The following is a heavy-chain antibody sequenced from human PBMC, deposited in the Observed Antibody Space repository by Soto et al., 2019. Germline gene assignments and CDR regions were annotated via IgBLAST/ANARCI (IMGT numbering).Heavy chain of an antibody. CDR2: INAGNGNT. V-gene: IGHV1-3*01. CDR3: AGASSRFLDFPHHWFDP. D-gene: IGHD3-3*01. CDR1: GYTFTSYA. J-gene: IGHJ5*02. Sequence: GASVKVSCKASGYTFTSYAMHWVRQAPGQRLEWMGWINAGNGNTKYSQKFQGRVTITRDTSASTAYMELSSLRSEDTAVYYCAGASSRFLDFPHHWFDPWGQGTLVTVSS.